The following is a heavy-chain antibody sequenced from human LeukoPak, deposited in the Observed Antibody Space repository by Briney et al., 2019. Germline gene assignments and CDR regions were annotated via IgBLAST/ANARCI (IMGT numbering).Heavy chain of an antibody. CDR3: AKLRGSLDWLSSSDYYYGMDV. D-gene: IGHD3-9*01. CDR1: GFTFSNSA. V-gene: IGHV3-23*01. CDR2: ISGGGRPT. Sequence: PGGSLRLSCAASGFTFSNSAMSWGCQAPGKGLEWVSSISGGGRPTYYADAVQVQLAISRDNSKITLYLQKNSLRAEDTAVYYCAKLRGSLDWLSSSDYYYGMDVWGQGTTVTVSS. J-gene: IGHJ6*02.